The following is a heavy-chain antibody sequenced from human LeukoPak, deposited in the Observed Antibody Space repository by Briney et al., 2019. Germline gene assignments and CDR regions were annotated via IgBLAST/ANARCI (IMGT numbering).Heavy chain of an antibody. Sequence: GESLKISCMGSGYSLTSYWIGWVRHMPPKGLEWMGIIYPGDSDTRYSPSFQGQVTISADKSISTAYLQWSSLKASDTAMYYCARHLKSTGNWFDPWGQGTLVTVSS. V-gene: IGHV5-51*01. CDR2: IYPGDSDT. J-gene: IGHJ5*02. CDR3: ARHLKSTGNWFDP. D-gene: IGHD3-10*01. CDR1: GYSLTSYW.